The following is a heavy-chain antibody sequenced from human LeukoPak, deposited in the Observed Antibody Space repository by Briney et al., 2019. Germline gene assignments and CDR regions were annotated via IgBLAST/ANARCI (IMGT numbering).Heavy chain of an antibody. Sequence: GGSLRLSCAASRFTFSSYAMSWVRQAPGKGLEWVSAISGSGGSTYYADSVKGRFTISRDNSKNTLYLQMNSLRAEDTAVYYCASARLAGFDYWGQGTLVTVSS. CDR3: ASARLAGFDY. D-gene: IGHD2-21*01. V-gene: IGHV3-23*01. CDR1: RFTFSSYA. J-gene: IGHJ4*02. CDR2: ISGSGGST.